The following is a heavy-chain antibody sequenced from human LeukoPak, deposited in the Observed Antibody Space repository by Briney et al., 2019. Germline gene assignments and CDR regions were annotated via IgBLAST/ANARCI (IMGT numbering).Heavy chain of an antibody. CDR2: IKQDGSER. Sequence: GGSLRLSCGASGFIFSRHWMSWVRQAPGKGPGWVANIKQDGSERYYVGSVKGRFTISRDNAKNLLYLQMNSLRAEDTALYYCARDGGHSTDFDYWGQGTLVTVSS. J-gene: IGHJ4*02. V-gene: IGHV3-7*01. CDR1: GFIFSRHW. D-gene: IGHD2/OR15-2a*01. CDR3: ARDGGHSTDFDY.